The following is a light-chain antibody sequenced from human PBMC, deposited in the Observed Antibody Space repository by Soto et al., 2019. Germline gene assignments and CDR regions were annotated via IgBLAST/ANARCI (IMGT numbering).Light chain of an antibody. CDR2: GAS. Sequence: EIVLRQSPGTLSLSPGERATLSCRASQSVSSSYLAWYQQKPGQAPRLLIYGASSRATGIPDRFSGSGSGTDFTLTISRLEPEDFAVYYCQQYGSSSGFTFGPGTKVDI. V-gene: IGKV3-20*01. CDR1: QSVSSSY. CDR3: QQYGSSSGFT. J-gene: IGKJ3*01.